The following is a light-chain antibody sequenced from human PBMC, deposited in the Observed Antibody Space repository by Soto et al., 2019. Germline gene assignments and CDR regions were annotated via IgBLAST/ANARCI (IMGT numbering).Light chain of an antibody. V-gene: IGLV2-14*03. CDR3: SSYASTTSVI. Sequence: QSALTQPASVSGSPGQSITISCTGSSSDIVYNYVSWYQQHPGKAPKLIIYGVINRPPHISNRFSGTRSGFTASLTISGLQAEDEADYYCSSYASTTSVIFGGGTKLTVL. J-gene: IGLJ2*01. CDR2: GVI. CDR1: SSDIVYNY.